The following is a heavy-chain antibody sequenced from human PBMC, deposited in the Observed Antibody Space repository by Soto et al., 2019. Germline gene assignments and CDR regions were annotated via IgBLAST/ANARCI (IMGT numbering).Heavy chain of an antibody. V-gene: IGHV4-30-2*01. Sequence: LSLTCAGSGGSVNRGGYSWSWIRQTPGKGLEWLAYIYRTGHTIYNPSLNRRATISLDEPNNQFSLHLTSVTAAYTAVYYCASSIVTTSAMFDHYRQGFLVSVSS. J-gene: IGHJ5*02. CDR1: GGSVNRGGYS. CDR3: ASSIVTTSAMFDH. D-gene: IGHD2-2*01. CDR2: IYRTGHT.